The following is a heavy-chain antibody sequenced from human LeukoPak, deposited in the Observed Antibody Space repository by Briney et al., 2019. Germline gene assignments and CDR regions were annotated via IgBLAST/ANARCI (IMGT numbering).Heavy chain of an antibody. V-gene: IGHV4-38-2*01. Sequence: PSETLSLTCAVSGYSISSAYYWGWIRQPPGKGLDWIGSIYHSGTTYYNPSLKSRVTILLDTSKNQFSLKLSSVTAADTAVYYCAGTLGGAPAASVDWFDPWGKGTLVTVSS. CDR3: AGTLGGAPAASVDWFDP. D-gene: IGHD2-2*01. CDR2: IYHSGTT. J-gene: IGHJ5*02. CDR1: GYSISSAYY.